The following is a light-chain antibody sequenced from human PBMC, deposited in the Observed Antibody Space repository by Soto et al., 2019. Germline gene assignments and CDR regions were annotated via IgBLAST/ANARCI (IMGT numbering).Light chain of an antibody. CDR2: EVN. J-gene: IGLJ3*02. Sequence: QSALTQPPSASGSPGQSVTISCTGTSSDVGAYDYVCWYQQHPGKAPKLMIYEVNKRPSGVPDRFSGSKSGNTASLTVSGLQSEDEADYYCAAWDDSLNGPVFGGGTKLTVL. V-gene: IGLV2-8*01. CDR1: SSDVGAYDY. CDR3: AAWDDSLNGPV.